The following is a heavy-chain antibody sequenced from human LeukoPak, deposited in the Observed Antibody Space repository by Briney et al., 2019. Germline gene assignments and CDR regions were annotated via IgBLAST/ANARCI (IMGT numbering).Heavy chain of an antibody. Sequence: GGSLRLSCAASGFTFSSYAMSWVRQAPGKGLEWVSAISGSGGSTYYADSVKGRFTISRDNSKNTLYLQMNSLRAEDTAVYYCAGDNRGRWYFDYWGQGTLVTVSS. CDR2: ISGSGGST. V-gene: IGHV3-23*01. CDR1: GFTFSSYA. J-gene: IGHJ4*02. D-gene: IGHD1-14*01. CDR3: AGDNRGRWYFDY.